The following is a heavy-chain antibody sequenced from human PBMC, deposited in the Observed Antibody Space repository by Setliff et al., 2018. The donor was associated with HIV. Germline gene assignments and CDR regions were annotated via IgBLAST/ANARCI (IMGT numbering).Heavy chain of an antibody. Sequence: ESLTISCAASGFTFSDAWMTWVRQAPGKGLESVGRIKTEADSGTTDYATPVKRRFIISRVDSTDTVYLQMDSLKSEDTAVYYCTTLDSTGNQLPLLDNWGHGTLVTVSS. CDR2: IKTEADSGTT. CDR3: TTLDSTGNQLPLLDN. J-gene: IGHJ4*01. V-gene: IGHV3-15*01. CDR1: GFTFSDAW. D-gene: IGHD3-22*01.